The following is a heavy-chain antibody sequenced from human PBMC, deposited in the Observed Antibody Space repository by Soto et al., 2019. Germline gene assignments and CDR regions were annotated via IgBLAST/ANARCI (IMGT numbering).Heavy chain of an antibody. CDR2: IDWDDDK. Sequence: ASGPTLVNPTQTLTLTCTFSGFSLSTSGMCVSWIRQPPGKALEWLALIDWDDDKYYSTSLKTRLTISKDTSKNQVVLTMTNMDPVDTATYYCARMRYFDWLSLPGWFDPWGQGTLVTVSS. J-gene: IGHJ5*02. D-gene: IGHD3-9*01. V-gene: IGHV2-70*01. CDR1: GFSLSTSGMC. CDR3: ARMRYFDWLSLPGWFDP.